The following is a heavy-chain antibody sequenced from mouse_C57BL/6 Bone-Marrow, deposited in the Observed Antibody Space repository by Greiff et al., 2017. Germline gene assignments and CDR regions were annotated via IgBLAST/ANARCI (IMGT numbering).Heavy chain of an antibody. V-gene: IGHV5-16*01. D-gene: IGHD2-5*01. CDR3: ARADYSNSPDY. J-gene: IGHJ2*01. Sequence: DVKLVESEGGLVQPGSSMKLSCTASGFTFSDSYMAWVRQVPEKGLEWVATITYDGSSTYYLDSLKSRFIISRDTAKNILYLQMSSLTSEDTATYYCARADYSNSPDYWGQGTTLTVSS. CDR2: ITYDGSST. CDR1: GFTFSDSY.